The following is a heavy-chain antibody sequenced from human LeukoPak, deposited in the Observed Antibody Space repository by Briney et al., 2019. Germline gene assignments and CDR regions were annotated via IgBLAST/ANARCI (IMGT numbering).Heavy chain of an antibody. CDR3: AKDEYPGIAASGWFDP. CDR2: ISWSSGSI. Sequence: TGRSLRLSCAASGFTFDDYAMHWVRQAPGKGLEWVSGISWSSGSIGYADSVKGRFTISRDNAKNSLYLQMNSLRAEDTALYYCAKDEYPGIAASGWFDPWGQGTLVTVSS. D-gene: IGHD6-13*01. V-gene: IGHV3-9*01. CDR1: GFTFDDYA. J-gene: IGHJ5*02.